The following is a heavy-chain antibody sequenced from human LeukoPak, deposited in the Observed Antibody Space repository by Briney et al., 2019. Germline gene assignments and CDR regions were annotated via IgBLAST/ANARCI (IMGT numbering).Heavy chain of an antibody. V-gene: IGHV4-34*01. J-gene: IGHJ5*02. CDR1: GGSFSGYY. Sequence: SETLSLTCAVYGGSFSGYYWSWIRQPPGKGLEWIGEINHSGSTNYNPSLKSRVTISVDTSKNQFSLKLSSVTAADTAVYYCARGKNMVRGVILPRGHWFDPWGQGTLVTVSS. CDR2: INHSGST. D-gene: IGHD3-10*01. CDR3: ARGKNMVRGVILPRGHWFDP.